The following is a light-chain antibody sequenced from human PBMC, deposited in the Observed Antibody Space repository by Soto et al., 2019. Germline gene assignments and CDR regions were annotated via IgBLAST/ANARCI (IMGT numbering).Light chain of an antibody. CDR1: QSVSSY. V-gene: IGKV3-11*01. J-gene: IGKJ2*01. CDR2: DAS. Sequence: EIVLTQSPGSLSLSPGERATLSCRASQSVSSYLAWYQQKPGQAPRLLIYDASNRATGIPARFSGSGSGTDFTLTISSLEHEDFAVYYCQQRSNWPPYTFGQGTKLEIK. CDR3: QQRSNWPPYT.